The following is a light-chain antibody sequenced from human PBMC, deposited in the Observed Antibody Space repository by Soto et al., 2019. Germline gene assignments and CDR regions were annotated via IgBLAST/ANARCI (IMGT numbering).Light chain of an antibody. CDR2: LEGSGSY. Sequence: QLVLTQSSSASASLGSSVKLTCTLSSGHSSYIIAWHQQQPGKAPRYLMKLEGSGSYNKGSGVPDRFSGSCSGADRYLTISNHQSEDEADYYCENWDSNTKVFGGGTKLTVL. CDR1: SGHSSYI. J-gene: IGLJ3*02. CDR3: ENWDSNTKV. V-gene: IGLV4-60*03.